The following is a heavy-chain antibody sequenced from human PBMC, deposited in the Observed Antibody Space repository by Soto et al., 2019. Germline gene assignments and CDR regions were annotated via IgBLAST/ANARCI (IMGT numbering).Heavy chain of an antibody. CDR3: ARSRYFDWLPDH. J-gene: IGHJ5*02. CDR2: ISSNGGST. Sequence: TGGSLRLSCAASGFTFSSYAMHWVRQAPGKGLEYVSAISSNGGSTYYADSVKGRFTISRDNSKNTLYLQMGSLRAEDMAVYYCARSRYFDWLPDHWGQGTLVTVSS. CDR1: GFTFSSYA. D-gene: IGHD3-9*01. V-gene: IGHV3-64*02.